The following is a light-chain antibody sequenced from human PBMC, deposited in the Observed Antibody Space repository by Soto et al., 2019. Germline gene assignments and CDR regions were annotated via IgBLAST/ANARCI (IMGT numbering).Light chain of an antibody. CDR3: QQRFSWPPT. CDR2: DTS. V-gene: IGKV3-11*01. J-gene: IGKJ4*01. CDR1: QSVSRY. Sequence: EIGLTQSPATLSLSPGDRATLSCRASQSVSRYLAWYQQKPGQAPRLLIHDTSTRATGVPDTFSGSGSGTDLTLTISSLEPEDSAMYYCQQRFSWPPTFGGGTHVEIK.